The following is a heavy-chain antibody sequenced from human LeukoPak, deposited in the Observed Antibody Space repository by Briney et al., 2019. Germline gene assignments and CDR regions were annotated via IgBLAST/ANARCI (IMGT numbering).Heavy chain of an antibody. CDR2: IFYSGST. CDR3: VRSDDFWSGYYGY. CDR1: GFTFSSYA. V-gene: IGHV4-59*01. Sequence: GSLRLSCAASGFTFSSYAMSWIRQPPGKGLEWIGYIFYSGSTNYNPSLKSRVTISVDTSKNQFSLKLSSVTAADTAVYYCVRSDDFWSGYYGYWGQGTLVTVSS. J-gene: IGHJ4*02. D-gene: IGHD3-3*01.